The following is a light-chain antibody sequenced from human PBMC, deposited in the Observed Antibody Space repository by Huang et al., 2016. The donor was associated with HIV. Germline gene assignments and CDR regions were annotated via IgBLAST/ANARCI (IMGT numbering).Light chain of an antibody. Sequence: DIQMTQSSSTLSASVGDLVTIACRASQSISTWLAWYQQKPGRAPNLLIYEASTLESGVPSRFSGGGSGTDFTLTISSLQPDDFATYYCQQYNSFPWTFGQGTKVEV. CDR3: QQYNSFPWT. J-gene: IGKJ1*01. CDR2: EAS. V-gene: IGKV1-5*03. CDR1: QSISTW.